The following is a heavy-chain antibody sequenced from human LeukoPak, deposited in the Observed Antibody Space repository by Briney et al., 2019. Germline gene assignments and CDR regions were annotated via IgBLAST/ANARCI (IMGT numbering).Heavy chain of an antibody. CDR2: ISGSGGST. CDR3: AKAMGKMTPYDY. D-gene: IGHD1-26*01. V-gene: IGHV3-23*01. CDR1: GFSLSIYG. Sequence: PGGSLRLSCAVSGFSLSIYGLSWVRQAPGKGLEWVSAISGSGGSTYYADSVKGRFTISRDNSKNTLYLQMNSLRAEDTAVYYCAKAMGKMTPYDYWGQGTLVTVSS. J-gene: IGHJ4*02.